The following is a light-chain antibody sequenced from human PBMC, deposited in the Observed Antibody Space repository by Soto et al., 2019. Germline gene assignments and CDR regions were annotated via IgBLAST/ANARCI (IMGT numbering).Light chain of an antibody. CDR2: VNSDGTH. V-gene: IGLV4-69*01. CDR1: SGHSTYA. CDR3: QTWVTGSFVV. J-gene: IGLJ2*01. Sequence: QLVLTQSPSASASLGASVKLTCTLSSGHSTYAIAWQQQQPGKGPRYLMRVNSDGTHTKGDGIPDRFSGSSSGTERYLTISSLQSEDEADYYCQTWVTGSFVVFGGGTKLPS.